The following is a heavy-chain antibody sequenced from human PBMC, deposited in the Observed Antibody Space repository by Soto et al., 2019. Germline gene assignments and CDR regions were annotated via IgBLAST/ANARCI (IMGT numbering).Heavy chain of an antibody. Sequence: EVQLLESGGGLVQPGGSLSLSCAASGFTVSNYAVTWVRQAPGKGLEWVSTISCSGGSTYYADSVKGRFTISSYDSKNPLYLQMNSLRAEDTAVYYCAKDQGSSWYEIDYWGQGTLVTVSS. V-gene: IGHV3-23*01. D-gene: IGHD6-13*01. CDR3: AKDQGSSWYEIDY. CDR2: ISCSGGST. J-gene: IGHJ4*02. CDR1: GFTVSNYA.